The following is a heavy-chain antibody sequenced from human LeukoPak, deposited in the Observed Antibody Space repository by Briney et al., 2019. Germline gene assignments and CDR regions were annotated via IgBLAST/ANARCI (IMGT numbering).Heavy chain of an antibody. CDR1: GFTFSSYA. D-gene: IGHD5-18*01. Sequence: PGGSLRLSCAASGFTFSSYAMHWVRQAPGKGLEWVAVISYDGSNKYYADSVKGRFTISRDNSKNTLYLQMNSLRAEDTAVYYCARSFTAMGSPDYWGQGTLVTVPS. CDR2: ISYDGSNK. CDR3: ARSFTAMGSPDY. J-gene: IGHJ4*02. V-gene: IGHV3-30-3*01.